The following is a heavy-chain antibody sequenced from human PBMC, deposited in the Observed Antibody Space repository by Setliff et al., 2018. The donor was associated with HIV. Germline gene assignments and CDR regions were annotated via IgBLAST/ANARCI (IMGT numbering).Heavy chain of an antibody. CDR3: ARDVYGDYEGYDYYYLDV. CDR1: GFTFDDYG. V-gene: IGHV3-20*04. D-gene: IGHD4-17*01. Sequence: PGGSLRLSCAASGFTFDDYGMSWVRQAPGKGLEWVSGINWNGGSTGYADSVRGRFTISRDNAKNSLYLQMNSLRAEDTALYYCARDVYGDYEGYDYYYLDVWGKGTTVTVSS. J-gene: IGHJ6*03. CDR2: INWNGGST.